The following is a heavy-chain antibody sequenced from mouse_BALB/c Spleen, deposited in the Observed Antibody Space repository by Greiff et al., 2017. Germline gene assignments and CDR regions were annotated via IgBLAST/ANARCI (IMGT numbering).Heavy chain of an antibody. CDR3: ADYGSWYFDV. J-gene: IGHJ1*01. CDR2: ISYDGSN. Sequence: EVKLQESGPGLVKPSQSLSLTCSVTGYSITSGYYWNWIRQFPGNKLEWMGYISYDGSNNYNPSLKNRISITRDTSKNQFFLKLNSVTTEDTATYYCADYGSWYFDVWGAGTTVTVSS. V-gene: IGHV3-6*02. D-gene: IGHD1-1*01. CDR1: GYSITSGYY.